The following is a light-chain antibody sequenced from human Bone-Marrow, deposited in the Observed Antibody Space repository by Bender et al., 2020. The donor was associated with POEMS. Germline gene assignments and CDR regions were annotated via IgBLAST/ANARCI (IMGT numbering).Light chain of an antibody. V-gene: IGLV2-14*03. Sequence: QSALTQPASVSGSPGQSITISCTGTSSDIGGYNYVSWYQQHPGKAPKLMIYDISHRPSGVSNRSSGSKSGNTASLTISGLQAEDEADYYCCSYTTSNTWVFGGGTKVTVL. CDR2: DIS. J-gene: IGLJ3*02. CDR3: CSYTTSNTWV. CDR1: SSDIGGYNY.